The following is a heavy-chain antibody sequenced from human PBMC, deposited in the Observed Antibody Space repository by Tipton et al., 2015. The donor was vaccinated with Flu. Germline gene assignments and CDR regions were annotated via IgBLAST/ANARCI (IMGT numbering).Heavy chain of an antibody. J-gene: IGHJ6*02. Sequence: TLSLTCAVYGGSFSGYYWSWIRQPPGKGLEWIGEINHSGSTNYNPSLKSRVTISVDTSKNQFSLKLSSVTAADTAVYYCAGSLPIVVVVAATNYYYYGMDVWGQGTTVTVSS. CDR3: AGSLPIVVVVAATNYYYYGMDV. CDR2: INHSGST. CDR1: GGSFSGYY. D-gene: IGHD2-15*01. V-gene: IGHV4-34*01.